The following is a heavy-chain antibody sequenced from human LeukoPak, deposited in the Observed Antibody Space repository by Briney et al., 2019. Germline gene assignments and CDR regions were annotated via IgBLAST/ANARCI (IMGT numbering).Heavy chain of an antibody. V-gene: IGHV3-30-3*01. Sequence: PGGSLRLSCAASGFTFSSYAMHWVRQAPGKGLEWVAVTSYDGSNKYYADSVKGRFTISRDNSKNTLYLQMNSLRAEDTAVYYCARDARYGSFDYWGQGTLVTVSS. CDR3: ARDARYGSFDY. D-gene: IGHD1-1*01. CDR1: GFTFSSYA. J-gene: IGHJ4*02. CDR2: TSYDGSNK.